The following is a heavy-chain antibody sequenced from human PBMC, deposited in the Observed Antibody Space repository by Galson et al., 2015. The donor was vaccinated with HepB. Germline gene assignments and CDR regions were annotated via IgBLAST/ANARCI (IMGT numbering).Heavy chain of an antibody. CDR3: ARDNCRGGSCYSPDY. CDR2: INPNSGGT. J-gene: IGHJ4*02. D-gene: IGHD2-15*01. Sequence: SVKVSCKASGSTFTDYYMHWVRQAPGQGLEWMGWINPNSGGTTYAQKFQGRVAVTRDTSISTSYMDLSRLTSDDTAVYYCARDNCRGGSCYSPDYWGQGTLVTVSS. V-gene: IGHV1-2*02. CDR1: GSTFTDYY.